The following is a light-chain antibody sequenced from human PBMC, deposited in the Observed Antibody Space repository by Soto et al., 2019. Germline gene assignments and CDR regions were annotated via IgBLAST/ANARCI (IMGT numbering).Light chain of an antibody. CDR2: KAS. V-gene: IGKV1-5*03. CDR1: QSISSW. Sequence: DIPMTQPPSTLSASVGDRVTITCRASQSISSWLAWYQQKPGKAPKLLIYKASSLESGVPSRFSGSGSGTDFTLTISSLQPDDFATYYCQQYNSYSYTFGQGTKLEIK. CDR3: QQYNSYSYT. J-gene: IGKJ2*01.